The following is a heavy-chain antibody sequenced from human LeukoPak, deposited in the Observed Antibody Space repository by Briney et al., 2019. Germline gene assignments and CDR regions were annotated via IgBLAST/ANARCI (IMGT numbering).Heavy chain of an antibody. J-gene: IGHJ1*01. V-gene: IGHV3-48*03. CDR2: ISSSGSTI. CDR3: ARDGPGGYFQH. Sequence: GGPLRLSCAASGFTFSSYEMNWVRQAPGKGLEWVSYISSSGSTIYYADSVKGRFTISRDNAKTSLYLQMNSLRAEDTAVYYCARDGPGGYFQHWGQGTLVTVSS. D-gene: IGHD3-10*01. CDR1: GFTFSSYE.